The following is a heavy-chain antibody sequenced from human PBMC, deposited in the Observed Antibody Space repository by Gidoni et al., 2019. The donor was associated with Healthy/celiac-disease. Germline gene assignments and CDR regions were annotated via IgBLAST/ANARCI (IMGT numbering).Heavy chain of an antibody. D-gene: IGHD1-7*01. CDR1: GFTFISYG. J-gene: IGHJ5*02. CDR2: IWYDGSNK. Sequence: QVQLVESGGGVVQPGRSLRLSCAASGFTFISYGMHWVRQAPGKGLEWVAVIWYDGSNKYYADSVKGRFTISRDNSKNTLYLQMNSLRAEDTAVYYCARDYYNWNYVNWFDPWGQGTLVTVSS. V-gene: IGHV3-33*01. CDR3: ARDYYNWNYVNWFDP.